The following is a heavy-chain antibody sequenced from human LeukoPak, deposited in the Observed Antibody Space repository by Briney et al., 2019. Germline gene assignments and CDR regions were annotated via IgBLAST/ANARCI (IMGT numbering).Heavy chain of an antibody. CDR2: IIPIFGTA. CDR3: ARASFRSSSWFYYFDY. V-gene: IGHV1-69*13. J-gene: IGHJ4*02. Sequence: VASVKVSCKASGGTFSSYAISWVRQAPEQGLEWMGGIIPIFGTANYAQKFQGRVTITADESTSTAYMELSSLRSEDTAVYYCARASFRSSSWFYYFDYRGQGTLVTVSS. D-gene: IGHD6-13*01. CDR1: GGTFSSYA.